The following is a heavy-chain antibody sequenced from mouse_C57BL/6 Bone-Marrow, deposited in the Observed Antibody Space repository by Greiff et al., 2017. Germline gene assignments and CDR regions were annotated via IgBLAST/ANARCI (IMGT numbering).Heavy chain of an antibody. Sequence: VQLQQSGAELVRPGASVKLSCKASGYTFTDYYINWVKQRPGQGLEWIARIYPGSGNTYYNEKFKGKATLTAEKSSSTAYMQLSSLTSEDSAFYFCARTPYGSSPWFAYWGQGTLVTVSA. J-gene: IGHJ3*01. CDR2: IYPGSGNT. CDR3: ARTPYGSSPWFAY. CDR1: GYTFTDYY. V-gene: IGHV1-76*01. D-gene: IGHD1-1*01.